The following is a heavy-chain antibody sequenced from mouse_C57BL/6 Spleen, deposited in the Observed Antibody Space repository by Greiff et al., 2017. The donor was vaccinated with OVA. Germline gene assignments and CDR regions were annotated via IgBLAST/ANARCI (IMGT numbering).Heavy chain of an antibody. J-gene: IGHJ3*01. CDR1: GYTFTSYW. D-gene: IGHD2-3*01. CDR3: AREGVYDGYFPAY. V-gene: IGHV1-69*01. Sequence: VQLQQPGAELVMPGASVKLSCKASGYTFTSYWMHWVKQRPGQGLEWIGEIDPSDSDTNYNQKFKGKSTLTVDKSSSTAYMQLSSLTSEDSAVYYCAREGVYDGYFPAYWGQGTLVTVSA. CDR2: IDPSDSDT.